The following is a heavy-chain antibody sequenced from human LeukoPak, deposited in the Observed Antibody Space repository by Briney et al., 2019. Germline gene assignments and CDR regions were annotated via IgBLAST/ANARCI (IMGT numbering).Heavy chain of an antibody. D-gene: IGHD6-13*01. CDR1: GHTLTELS. CDR2: FDPEDGET. CDR3: ATSAAGTFSHWFDP. Sequence: ASVKVSCKVSGHTLTELSMHWVRQAPGKGLEWMGGFDPEDGETIYAQKFQGRVTMTEDTSTDTAYMELSSLRSEDTAVYYCATSAAGTFSHWFDPWGQGTLVTVSS. J-gene: IGHJ5*02. V-gene: IGHV1-24*01.